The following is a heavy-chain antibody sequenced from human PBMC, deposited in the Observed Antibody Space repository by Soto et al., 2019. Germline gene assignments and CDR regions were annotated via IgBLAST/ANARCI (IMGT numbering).Heavy chain of an antibody. V-gene: IGHV5-51*01. D-gene: IGHD3-22*01. CDR2: IYPGDSDT. CDR1: GYSFTSYW. J-gene: IGHJ6*02. CDR3: ARLLNNPMIVVTYYGMDV. Sequence: PGESLKISCKGSGYSFTSYWIGWVRQMPGKGLEWMGIIYPGDSDTRYSPSFQGQVTNSADKSISTAYLQWSSLKASDTAMYYCARLLNNPMIVVTYYGMDVWGQGTTVTVSS.